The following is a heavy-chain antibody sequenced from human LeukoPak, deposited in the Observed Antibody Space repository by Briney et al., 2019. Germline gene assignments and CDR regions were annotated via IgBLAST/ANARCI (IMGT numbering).Heavy chain of an antibody. J-gene: IGHJ4*02. V-gene: IGHV3-23*01. D-gene: IGHD3-3*01. CDR3: AKDGLRFLEWLYHFDY. CDR1: GFTFSSYA. Sequence: GGSLRLSCAASGFTFSSYAMSWVRQAPGKGLEWVSAISGSGGSTYYADSVKGRFTISRDNSKNTLYLQMNSLRAEDTAVYYCAKDGLRFLEWLYHFDYWGQGTLVTVSS. CDR2: ISGSGGST.